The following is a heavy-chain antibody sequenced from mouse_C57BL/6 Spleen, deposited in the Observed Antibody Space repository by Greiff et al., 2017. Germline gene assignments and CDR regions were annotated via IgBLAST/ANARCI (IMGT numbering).Heavy chain of an antibody. D-gene: IGHD2-3*01. CDR3: ARLVTTGFDY. J-gene: IGHJ2*01. V-gene: IGHV1-50*01. CDR1: GYTFTSYW. Sequence: QVQLKQPGAELVKPGASVKLSCKASGYTFTSYWMQWVKQRPGQGLEWIGEIDPSDSYTNYNQKFKGKATLTVDTSSSTAYMQLSSLTSEDSAVYYCARLVTTGFDYWGQGTTLTVSS. CDR2: IDPSDSYT.